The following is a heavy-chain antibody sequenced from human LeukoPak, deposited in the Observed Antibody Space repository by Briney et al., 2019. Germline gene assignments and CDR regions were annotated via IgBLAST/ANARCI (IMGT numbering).Heavy chain of an antibody. D-gene: IGHD5-24*01. CDR1: GFTVSSNY. Sequence: GGSLRLSCAASGFTVSSNYMTWVRQAPGKGLEWVSVIYSGGNTYYADSVKGRFTISRDNSKNTMYFQMNSLRAEDTAVYYCARMGGYNFDFWGQGTLVTVSS. V-gene: IGHV3-66*01. J-gene: IGHJ4*02. CDR2: IYSGGNT. CDR3: ARMGGYNFDF.